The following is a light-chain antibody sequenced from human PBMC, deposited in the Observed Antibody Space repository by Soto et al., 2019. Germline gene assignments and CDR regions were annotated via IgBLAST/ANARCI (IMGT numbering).Light chain of an antibody. CDR3: QQYGSSPLT. V-gene: IGKV3-20*01. CDR2: GAS. CDR1: QRFSRSN. J-gene: IGKJ4*01. Sequence: EIVLTQSPGTLSLSPGERATLSSRPSQRFSRSNLPWYQKKPGQAPRLLIYGASSRATGIPDRFSGSGSGTDFTLTISRLEPEDCAVYYCQQYGSSPLTFGGGTKVEIK.